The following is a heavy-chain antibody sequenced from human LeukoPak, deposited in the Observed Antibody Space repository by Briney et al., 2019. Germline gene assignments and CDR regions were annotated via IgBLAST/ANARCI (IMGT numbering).Heavy chain of an antibody. CDR3: ARDSYSSGCYED. CDR2: IYSSGST. CDR1: GGSIENHH. D-gene: IGHD6-19*01. V-gene: IGHV4-59*11. J-gene: IGHJ4*02. Sequence: SETLSLTCTVSGGSIENHHWTWVRQPPGKGLEWIGYIYSSGSTNYNPSLKSRVTISLDTSRNQFSLKLTSVSAADTAVYYCARDSYSSGCYEDWGQGTLVTVSS.